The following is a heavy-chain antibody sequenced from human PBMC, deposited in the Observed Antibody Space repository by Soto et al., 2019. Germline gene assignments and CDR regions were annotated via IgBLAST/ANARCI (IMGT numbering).Heavy chain of an antibody. Sequence: EVQLVESGGGLVQPGRSLRLSCAASGFTFDDYAMHWVRQAPGKGLEWVSGSSWNSGSIGYADSVKGRFTISRDNAKNSLYVQMNSLRAGDTALYYCAKDVAYYYDSSGYSDWGQGTLVTVSS. CDR1: GFTFDDYA. CDR2: SSWNSGSI. D-gene: IGHD3-22*01. CDR3: AKDVAYYYDSSGYSD. V-gene: IGHV3-9*01. J-gene: IGHJ4*02.